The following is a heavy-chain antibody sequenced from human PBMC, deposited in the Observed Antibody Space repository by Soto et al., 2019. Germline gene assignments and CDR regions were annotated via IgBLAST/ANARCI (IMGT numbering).Heavy chain of an antibody. Sequence: SQTLSLTCAISGDSVSSSSAGWNWVRQTPSRGLEWLGRTYYKSKWFNNYAVSVKSRITINPDTSQNQFSLHLDSVTPEDTAVYFCARGSWDDVSGHYYMDVWGKGTTVTVSS. J-gene: IGHJ6*03. CDR2: TYYKSKWFN. D-gene: IGHD5-12*01. V-gene: IGHV6-1*01. CDR1: GDSVSSSSAG. CDR3: ARGSWDDVSGHYYMDV.